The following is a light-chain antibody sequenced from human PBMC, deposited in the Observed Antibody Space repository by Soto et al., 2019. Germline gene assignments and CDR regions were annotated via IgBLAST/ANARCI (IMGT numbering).Light chain of an antibody. V-gene: IGLV2-8*01. J-gene: IGLJ2*01. Sequence: QSALTQPPSASGSPGQSVTISCTGISSDVGGYNYVSWYQQQPGKAPKLMIYEVSKRPSGVPDRFSGSKSGNTASLTVSGLQDEDEADYYCNSYAGSNNLVFGGGTKLTVL. CDR1: SSDVGGYNY. CDR3: NSYAGSNNLV. CDR2: EVS.